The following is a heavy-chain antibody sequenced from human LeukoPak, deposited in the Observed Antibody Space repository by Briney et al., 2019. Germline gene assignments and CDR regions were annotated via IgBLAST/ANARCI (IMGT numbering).Heavy chain of an antibody. Sequence: PGGSLRLSCAASGFTFSDYYMSWIRQAPGKGLEWVANIKQDGSEKYYVDSVKGRFTISRDNAKNSLYLQLNSLRAEDTAVYYCAKEGGFCDSASCLYYMDVWGKGTTVTISS. D-gene: IGHD2-2*01. CDR3: AKEGGFCDSASCLYYMDV. CDR2: IKQDGSEK. V-gene: IGHV3-7*03. J-gene: IGHJ6*03. CDR1: GFTFSDYY.